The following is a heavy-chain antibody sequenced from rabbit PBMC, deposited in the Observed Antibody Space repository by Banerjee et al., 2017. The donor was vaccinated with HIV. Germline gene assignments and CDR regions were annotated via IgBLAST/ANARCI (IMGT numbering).Heavy chain of an antibody. J-gene: IGHJ4*01. CDR1: GFDFSSNA. Sequence: QSLEESGGDLVKPGASLTLTCRASGFDFSSNAMCWVRQAPGKGLEWIGCIDAGNVGSTWYANWAKGRFTITKTSSTTVTLQMTSLTAADMATYFCARADALGYGLDLWGPGTLVTVS. D-gene: IGHD6-1*01. CDR2: IDAGNVGST. V-gene: IGHV1S40*01. CDR3: ARADALGYGLDL.